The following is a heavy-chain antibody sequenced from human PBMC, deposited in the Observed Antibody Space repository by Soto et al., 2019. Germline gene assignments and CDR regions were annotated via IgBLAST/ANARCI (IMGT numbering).Heavy chain of an antibody. D-gene: IGHD6-13*01. Sequence: PSETLSLTCNVSGGPLTTYFWSWIRQPPGKGLEWIGYVSYFGTTNYNPSLKSRVTISVDESKNHFSLKLSSVTAADTAVYYCARSPRSISAGGIDFWGQGILVTVSS. CDR1: GGPLTTYF. CDR2: VSYFGTT. J-gene: IGHJ4*02. V-gene: IGHV4-59*12. CDR3: ARSPRSISAGGIDF.